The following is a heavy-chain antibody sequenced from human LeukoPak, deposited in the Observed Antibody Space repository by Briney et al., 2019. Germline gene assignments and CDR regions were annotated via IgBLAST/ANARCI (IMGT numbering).Heavy chain of an antibody. Sequence: PGGSLRLSCAASGFTFSSYEMNWVRQAPGKGLEWVSYISSSGSTIYYADSVKGRFTISRDNAKNSLYLQMNSLRAEDTAVYYCASPPIAEYFQHWGQGTLVTVSS. V-gene: IGHV3-48*03. CDR3: ASPPIAEYFQH. CDR1: GFTFSSYE. CDR2: ISSSGSTI. J-gene: IGHJ1*01.